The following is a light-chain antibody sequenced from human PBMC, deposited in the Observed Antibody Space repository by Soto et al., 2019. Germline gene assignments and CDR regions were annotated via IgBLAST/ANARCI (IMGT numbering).Light chain of an antibody. CDR1: RSDVGGYNY. V-gene: IGLV2-14*01. CDR2: EVN. CDR3: SSYTTSSTYV. Sequence: QSVLTQPASVSGSPGQSITISYTGSRSDVGGYNYVSWFQQHPGKAPKLMIYEVNNRPSGVSNRFSGSKSGNTASLTISGLQAEDEADYYCSSYTTSSTYVFGTGTKVTVL. J-gene: IGLJ1*01.